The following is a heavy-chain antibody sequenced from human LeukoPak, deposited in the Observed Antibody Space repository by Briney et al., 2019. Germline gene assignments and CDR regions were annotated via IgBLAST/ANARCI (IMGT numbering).Heavy chain of an antibody. V-gene: IGHV1-2*02. J-gene: IGHJ5*02. CDR2: INPNSGGT. CDR1: GYTFTGYY. CDR3: ARSWLVMGNWFDP. Sequence: GASVKVSCKASGYTFTGYYMHWVRQAPGQGLEWMGWINPNSGGTNYAQKFQGRVTMTRDTSISTAYMELSRLRSDDTAVYYCARSWLVMGNWFDPWGQGTLVTVSS. D-gene: IGHD6-19*01.